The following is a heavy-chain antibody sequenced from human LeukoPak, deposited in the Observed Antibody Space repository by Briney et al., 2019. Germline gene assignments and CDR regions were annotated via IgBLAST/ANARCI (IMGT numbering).Heavy chain of an antibody. CDR2: INTNTGNP. Sequence: VASVKVSCKASGYTFTSYAMDWVRQAPGQGLEWMGWINTNTGNPTYAQGFTGRFVFSLDTSVSTACLQISSLKAEDTAVYYCARGDYYDSSGYYGRHLRPIDYWGQGTLVTVSS. J-gene: IGHJ4*02. V-gene: IGHV7-4-1*02. D-gene: IGHD3-22*01. CDR1: GYTFTSYA. CDR3: ARGDYYDSSGYYGRHLRPIDY.